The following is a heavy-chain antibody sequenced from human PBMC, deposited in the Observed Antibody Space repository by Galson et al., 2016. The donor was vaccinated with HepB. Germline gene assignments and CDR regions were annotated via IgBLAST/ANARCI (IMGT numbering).Heavy chain of an antibody. V-gene: IGHV1-18*01. J-gene: IGHJ4*02. CDR3: VSNSGSYSGWPEALDS. CDR1: GYTFVSYG. D-gene: IGHD1-26*01. Sequence: SVKVSCKASGYTFVSYGISWVRQAPGQGLEWMGWINADNNNTKYAQNLQGRVTMTTDTSTSTAYMELRSLRSDDTAVYYCVSNSGSYSGWPEALDSWGQGTLVTVSS. CDR2: INADNNNT.